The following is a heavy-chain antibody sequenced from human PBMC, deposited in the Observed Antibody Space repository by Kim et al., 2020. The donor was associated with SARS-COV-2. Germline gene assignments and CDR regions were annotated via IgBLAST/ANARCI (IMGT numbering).Heavy chain of an antibody. Sequence: ETLSLICTVSGGSFSSYRWSWIRQSAGKGLEWIGRIHASGSTNYNPSLKSRLTMSVDASQHQMSLKLSSVTAADTAMYYCARQVAGTDRRFDYWGQGILVTVSS. V-gene: IGHV4-4*07. J-gene: IGHJ4*02. CDR3: ARQVAGTDRRFDY. D-gene: IGHD6-19*01. CDR1: GGSFSSYR. CDR2: IHASGST.